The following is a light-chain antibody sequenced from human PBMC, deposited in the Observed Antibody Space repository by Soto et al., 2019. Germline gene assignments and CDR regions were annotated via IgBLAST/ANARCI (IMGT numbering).Light chain of an antibody. J-gene: IGKJ2*01. CDR2: GAS. Sequence: EIVLTQSPGTLSLSPGERATLSCRASQSVSSSYLAWYQQKPGQAPRLLIYGASSRATGIPDRFSGSGSGTHFTLTISRLEPEDFAVYYCQQYGISPGGTFGQGTKLEIK. V-gene: IGKV3-20*01. CDR3: QQYGISPGGT. CDR1: QSVSSSY.